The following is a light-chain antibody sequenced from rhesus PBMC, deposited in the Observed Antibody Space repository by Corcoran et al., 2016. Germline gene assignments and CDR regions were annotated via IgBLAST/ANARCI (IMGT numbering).Light chain of an antibody. V-gene: IGKV3S9*01. CDR1: QSVSSY. CDR2: GAS. CDR3: QQYTKWNS. Sequence: EIVMTQSPATLSLSPGESATLSCRASQSVSSYVAWYQQKTGQAPRLLIYGASSMATCLPERFSVRGSGTDFTLIISSLEPEDVGLYYCQQYTKWNSFGQGTKVEIK. J-gene: IGKJ2*01.